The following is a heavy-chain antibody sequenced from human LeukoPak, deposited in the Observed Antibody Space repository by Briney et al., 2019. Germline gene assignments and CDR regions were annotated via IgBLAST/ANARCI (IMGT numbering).Heavy chain of an antibody. J-gene: IGHJ4*02. CDR3: ARAQWISGVVINGPNDY. CDR2: IKHDGSER. V-gene: IGHV3-7*01. CDR1: GFTFSSYW. D-gene: IGHD3-3*01. Sequence: PGGSLRLSCAASGFTFSSYWMSWVRQSPGKGLEWVANIKHDGSERYYVDSVKGRFTISRDNAKNSLFLQMNTLRAEDTAVYYCARAQWISGVVINGPNDYWGQGTLVTVSS.